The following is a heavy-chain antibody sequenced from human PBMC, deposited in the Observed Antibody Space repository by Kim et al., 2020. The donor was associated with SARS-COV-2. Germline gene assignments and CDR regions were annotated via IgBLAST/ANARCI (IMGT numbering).Heavy chain of an antibody. CDR3: TRDLRSYDYYFYGMGV. J-gene: IGHJ6*02. V-gene: IGHV3-49*03. CDR1: GFTFGDFI. D-gene: IGHD3-16*01. Sequence: GGSLRLSCTTSGFTFGDFIMSWFRQAPGKGLEWVGFVRGRADGGTTEYAASVKGRFIISRDDSKSIAYLQMNSLKTEDTAVYYCTRDLRSYDYYFYGMGVWGQGTTVTVSS. CDR2: VRGRADGGTT.